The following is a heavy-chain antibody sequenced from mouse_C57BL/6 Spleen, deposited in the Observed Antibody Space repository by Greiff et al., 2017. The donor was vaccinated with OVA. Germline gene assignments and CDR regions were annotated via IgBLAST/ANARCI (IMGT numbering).Heavy chain of an antibody. Sequence: QVQLQQPGAELVRPGSSVKLSCKASGYTFTSYWMHWVKQRPIQGLEWIGNIDPSDSENTYNQKFKDKATLTVAKSSSTAYMQLSRLTSVDSAVYDCARWRTFYFDYWGQGTTLTVSS. V-gene: IGHV1-52*01. CDR2: IDPSDSEN. CDR1: GYTFTSYW. CDR3: ARWRTFYFDY. J-gene: IGHJ2*01.